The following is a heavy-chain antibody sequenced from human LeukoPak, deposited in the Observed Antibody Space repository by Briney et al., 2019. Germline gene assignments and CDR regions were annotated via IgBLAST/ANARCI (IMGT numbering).Heavy chain of an antibody. CDR1: GGSISSYY. V-gene: IGHV4-59*01. D-gene: IGHD6-19*01. Sequence: KPSETLSLTCTVSGGSISSYYWSRIRQPPGKGLEWIGYIYYSGSTNYNPSLKSGVTISVDTSKNQFSLKLSSVTAADTAVYYCARVAVGKQLAPTYYYYMDVWGKGTTVTVSS. CDR3: ARVAVGKQLAPTYYYYMDV. CDR2: IYYSGST. J-gene: IGHJ6*03.